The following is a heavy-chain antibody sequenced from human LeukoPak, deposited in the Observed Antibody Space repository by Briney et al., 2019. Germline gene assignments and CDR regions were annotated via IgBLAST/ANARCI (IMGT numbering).Heavy chain of an antibody. Sequence: GGSLRLSCAASGFTFSSYRMSWVRQAPGKGLEWVANIKQDGSEKYYVDSVKGRFTISRDNARNSLYLQMNSLRAEDTAVYYCARVGYDFWSGYYRYWGQGTLVTVSS. CDR3: ARVGYDFWSGYYRY. J-gene: IGHJ4*02. V-gene: IGHV3-7*01. D-gene: IGHD3-3*01. CDR2: IKQDGSEK. CDR1: GFTFSSYR.